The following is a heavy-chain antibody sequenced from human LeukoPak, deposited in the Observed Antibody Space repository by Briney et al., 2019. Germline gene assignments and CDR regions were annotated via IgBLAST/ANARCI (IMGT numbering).Heavy chain of an antibody. J-gene: IGHJ4*02. CDR3: AREGYSSSAGFDY. CDR1: GFTFSSYW. D-gene: IGHD6-6*01. CDR2: IKQDGSEK. V-gene: IGHV3-7*01. Sequence: GGSLRLSCAASGFTFSSYWMSWVRQAPGKGLEWVANIKQDGSEKYYVDSVKGRFTISRDNAKNTLYLQMNSLRAEDTAVYYCAREGYSSSAGFDYWGQGTLVTVSS.